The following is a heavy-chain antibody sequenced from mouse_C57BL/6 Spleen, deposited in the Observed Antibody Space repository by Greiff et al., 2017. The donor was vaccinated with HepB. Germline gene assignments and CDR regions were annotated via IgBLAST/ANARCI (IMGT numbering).Heavy chain of an antibody. CDR3: ARRGVAHFDY. D-gene: IGHD1-3*01. CDR1: GFTFSSYG. J-gene: IGHJ2*01. CDR2: ISSGGSYT. Sequence: EVQLVESGGDLVKPGGSLKLSCAASGFTFSSYGMSWVRQTPDKRLEWVATISSGGSYTYYPDSVKGRFTISRDNAKNTLYLQMSSLKSEDTAMYYCARRGVAHFDYWGQGTTLTVSS. V-gene: IGHV5-6*01.